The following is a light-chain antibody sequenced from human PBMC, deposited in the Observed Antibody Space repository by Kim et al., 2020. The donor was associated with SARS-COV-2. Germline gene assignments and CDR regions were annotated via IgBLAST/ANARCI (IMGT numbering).Light chain of an antibody. CDR2: GAS. Sequence: ASIGDTVTITCRASQGISSYLTWYQQRPGEVPKLLIYGASSLQTGVPSRFSGSGSGTDFTLTITSLQPEDIATYYCQPYYGTPDTFGEGTQLEIK. V-gene: IGKV1-39*01. CDR1: QGISSY. J-gene: IGKJ5*01. CDR3: QPYYGTPDT.